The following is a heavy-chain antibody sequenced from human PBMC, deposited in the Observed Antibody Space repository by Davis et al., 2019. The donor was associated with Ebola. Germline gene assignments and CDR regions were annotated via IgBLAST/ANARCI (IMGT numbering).Heavy chain of an antibody. CDR1: GFTFSSYG. CDR3: AKDVGDYVAPHGY. Sequence: GESLKISCAASGFTFSSYGMHWVRQAPGKGLEWVAVISYDGSNKYYADSVKGRFTISRDNSKNTLYRQMNSLKVEDTAIYYCAKDVGDYVAPHGYWGQGTLVTVSS. V-gene: IGHV3-30*18. CDR2: ISYDGSNK. D-gene: IGHD3-16*01. J-gene: IGHJ4*02.